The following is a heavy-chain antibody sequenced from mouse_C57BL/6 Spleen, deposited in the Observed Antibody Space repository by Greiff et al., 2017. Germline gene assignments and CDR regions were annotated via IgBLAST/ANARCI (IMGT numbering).Heavy chain of an antibody. Sequence: LVESGAELVKPGASVKISCKASGYAFSSYWMNWVKQRPGKGLEWIGQIYPGDGDTNYNGKFKGKATLTADKSSSTAYMQLSSLTSEDSAVYFCARVIGSSYVFFDYWGQGTTLTVSS. D-gene: IGHD1-1*01. CDR2: IYPGDGDT. CDR3: ARVIGSSYVFFDY. V-gene: IGHV1-80*01. CDR1: GYAFSSYW. J-gene: IGHJ2*01.